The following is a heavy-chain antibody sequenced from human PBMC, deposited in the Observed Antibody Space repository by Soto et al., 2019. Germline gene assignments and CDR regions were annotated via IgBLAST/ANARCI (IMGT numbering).Heavy chain of an antibody. D-gene: IGHD3-3*01. CDR3: ARGLRVRRSGFGPPPLVPRYYYYMDV. J-gene: IGHJ6*03. Sequence: SETLSLTCAVYGGSFSGYYWSWIRKPPGKGLEWIGEINHSGSTNYNPSLKSRVTISVDTSKNQFSLKLSSVTAGDTAVYYCARGLRVRRSGFGPPPLVPRYYYYMDVWGKGTTVTVSS. CDR2: INHSGST. V-gene: IGHV4-34*01. CDR1: GGSFSGYY.